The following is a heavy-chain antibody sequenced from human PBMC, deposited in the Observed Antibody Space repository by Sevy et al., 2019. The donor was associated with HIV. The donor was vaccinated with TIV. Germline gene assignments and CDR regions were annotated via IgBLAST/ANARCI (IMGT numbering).Heavy chain of an antibody. CDR3: AKDQTRRFSMDV. CDR1: GFTFSSYA. CDR2: ISGSGGST. V-gene: IGHV3-23*01. J-gene: IGHJ6*02. Sequence: GGSLRLSCAASGFTFSSYAMSWVRQAPGKGLEWVSAISGSGGSTYYADSVKGRFTISRDNSKNTRYLQMNSLRAEDTAVYYCAKDQTRRFSMDVWGQGTTVTVSS.